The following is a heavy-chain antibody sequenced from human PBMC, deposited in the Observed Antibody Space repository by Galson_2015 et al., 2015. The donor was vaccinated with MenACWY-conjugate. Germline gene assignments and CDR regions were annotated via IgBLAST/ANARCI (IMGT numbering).Heavy chain of an antibody. J-gene: IGHJ6*03. D-gene: IGHD3-9*01. CDR3: ARGGDYDILTGRYYYYMDV. Sequence: SVKVSCKASGYTFTSYDINWVRQATGQGLAWMGWMNPNSGNTGYAQKFQGRVTMTRNTSISTAYMELSSLRSEDTAVYYCARGGDYDILTGRYYYYMDVWGKGTTVTVSS. CDR2: MNPNSGNT. V-gene: IGHV1-8*01. CDR1: GYTFTSYD.